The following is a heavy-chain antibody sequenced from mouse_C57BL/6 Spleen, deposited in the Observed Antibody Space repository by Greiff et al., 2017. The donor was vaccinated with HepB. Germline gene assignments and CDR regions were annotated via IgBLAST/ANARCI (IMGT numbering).Heavy chain of an antibody. CDR3: ARNGYGSSYGEFDY. V-gene: IGHV1-80*01. J-gene: IGHJ2*01. CDR1: GYAFSSYW. CDR2: IYPGDGDT. D-gene: IGHD1-1*01. Sequence: QVQLKESGAELVKPGASVKISCKASGYAFSSYWMNWVKQRPGKGLEWIGQIYPGDGDTNYNGKFKGKATLTADKSSSTAYMQLSSLTSEDSAVYFCARNGYGSSYGEFDYWGQGTTLTVSS.